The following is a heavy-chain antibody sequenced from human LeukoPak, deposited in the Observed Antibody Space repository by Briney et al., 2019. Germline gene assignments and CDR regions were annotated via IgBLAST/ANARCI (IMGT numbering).Heavy chain of an antibody. Sequence: GGSLRLSCAASGFTFSIYAMSWVRQALGKGLEWVSDIDGSGVTTYYADSVKGRFTISRDNSKNTLYLQMNSLRAEDTAVYYCAKDTQRGSYGYWGQGTLVTVSS. J-gene: IGHJ4*02. D-gene: IGHD1-26*01. CDR1: GFTFSIYA. V-gene: IGHV3-23*01. CDR3: AKDTQRGSYGY. CDR2: IDGSGVTT.